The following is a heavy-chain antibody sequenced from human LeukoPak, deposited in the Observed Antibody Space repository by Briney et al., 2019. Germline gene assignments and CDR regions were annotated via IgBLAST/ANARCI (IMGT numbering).Heavy chain of an antibody. CDR2: IRYDGSNK. J-gene: IGHJ4*02. D-gene: IGHD6-19*01. CDR3: ANIDGGWHGPLAPPPSSNY. V-gene: IGHV3-30*02. CDR1: GFTFSSYG. Sequence: GGSLRLSCAASGFTFSSYGMHWVRQAPGKGLEWVAFIRYDGSNKYYANSVKGRFTISRDNSKNTLYLQMNSLRAEDTAVYYCANIDGGWHGPLAPPPSSNYWGQGTLVIVSS.